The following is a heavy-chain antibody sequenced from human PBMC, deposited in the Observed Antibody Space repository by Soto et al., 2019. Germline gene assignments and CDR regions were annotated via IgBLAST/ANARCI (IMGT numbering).Heavy chain of an antibody. V-gene: IGHV4-31*03. CDR3: ARGYRHSGYSSSWVFDY. D-gene: IGHD6-13*01. CDR1: GGSINSGGYY. CDR2: IFYSGST. J-gene: IGHJ4*02. Sequence: QVQLQESGPGLVKPSQTLSLICTVSGGSINSGGYYWNWIRQHPGKGLEWIGYIFYSGSTYYNPFPRTRVTISADTSENQFSLNLSSVTAADTAVYLCARGYRHSGYSSSWVFDYWGQGTLVNVSS.